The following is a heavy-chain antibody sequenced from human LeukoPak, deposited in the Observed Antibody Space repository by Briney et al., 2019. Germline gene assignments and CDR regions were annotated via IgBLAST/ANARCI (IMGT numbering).Heavy chain of an antibody. CDR2: INPSGGST. CDR3: ARDRMLSDSSGLPADY. V-gene: IGHV1-46*01. D-gene: IGHD3-22*01. CDR1: GYTFTSYY. Sequence: GASVKVSCKASGYTFTSYYMHWVRQAPGQGLEWMGIINPSGGSTSYAQKFQGRVTMTRDTSTSTVYMELSSLRSEDTAVYYCARDRMLSDSSGLPADYWGQGTLVTVSS. J-gene: IGHJ4*02.